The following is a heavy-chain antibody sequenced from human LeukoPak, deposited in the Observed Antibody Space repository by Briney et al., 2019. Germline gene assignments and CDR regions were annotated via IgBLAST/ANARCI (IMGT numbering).Heavy chain of an antibody. Sequence: GASVKVSCKTSGYTFTGYYIHWVRQAPGQGLEWMGWINPNSGGTNYAQKFQGRVTMTRDTSITTAYMEMSRLTSDDTAVFFCARESGQYCSGGSCHYDSWGQGTLVTVSS. CDR2: INPNSGGT. CDR3: ARESGQYCSGGSCHYDS. V-gene: IGHV1-2*02. J-gene: IGHJ4*02. D-gene: IGHD2-15*01. CDR1: GYTFTGYY.